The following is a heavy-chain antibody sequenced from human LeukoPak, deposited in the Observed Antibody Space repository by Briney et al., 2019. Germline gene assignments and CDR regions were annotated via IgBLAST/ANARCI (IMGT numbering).Heavy chain of an antibody. CDR3: ARDNEEYSSSDAFDV. CDR1: GFTFSSYG. Sequence: PGGSLRLSCAASGFTFSSYGMHWVRQAPGKGLEWVAVIWYDGSNNYYADSVKGRFTISRDNSKNTLYLQMNSLRAEDTAVYYCARDNEEYSSSDAFDVWGQGTMVTVSS. V-gene: IGHV3-33*01. CDR2: IWYDGSNN. J-gene: IGHJ3*01. D-gene: IGHD6-6*01.